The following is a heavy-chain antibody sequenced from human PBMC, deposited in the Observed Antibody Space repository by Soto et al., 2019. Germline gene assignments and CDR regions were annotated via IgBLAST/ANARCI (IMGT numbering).Heavy chain of an antibody. CDR1: GASISSGDYY. J-gene: IGHJ3*02. CDR2: IYYFGST. Sequence: SSETLSLTCTVSGASISSGDYYWSWIRQPPGKGLEWLGYIYYFGSTYYNPSLKSRVTISVDTSNNQFSLKLSSVTAADTAVYYCARGGGYDDAFDIWGQGTLVTVSS. D-gene: IGHD6-19*01. CDR3: ARGGGYDDAFDI. V-gene: IGHV4-30-4*01.